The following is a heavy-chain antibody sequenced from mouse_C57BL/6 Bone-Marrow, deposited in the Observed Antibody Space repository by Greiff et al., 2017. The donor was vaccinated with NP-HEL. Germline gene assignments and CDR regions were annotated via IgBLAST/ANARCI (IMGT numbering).Heavy chain of an antibody. CDR3: ARRRTSWVAY. Sequence: EVQLQQSGPELVKPGASVKISCKASGYTFTDYYMNWVKQSHGQSLEWIGDIHPNNGGTSYNQKFKGKATLTVDKSSSTAYMELRSLTSEDSAVYYCARRRTSWVAYWGQGTLVTVSA. CDR2: IHPNNGGT. CDR1: GYTFTDYY. J-gene: IGHJ3*01. V-gene: IGHV1-26*01.